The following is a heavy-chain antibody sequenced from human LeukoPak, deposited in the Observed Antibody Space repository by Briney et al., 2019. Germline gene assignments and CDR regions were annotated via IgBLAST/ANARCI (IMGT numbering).Heavy chain of an antibody. CDR1: GGSFSDYN. D-gene: IGHD1-14*01. V-gene: IGHV4-34*01. CDR2: IGHNGTT. J-gene: IGHJ4*02. Sequence: SETLSVTCAVYGGSFSDYNWTWIRQPPGKGLEWIGEIGHNGTTNYNPSLKGRVTISLDTSKNQFSLKLTSVTAADTAVYYCARPSGGTPFKRFDYRGEGTLVTVSS. CDR3: ARPSGGTPFKRFDY.